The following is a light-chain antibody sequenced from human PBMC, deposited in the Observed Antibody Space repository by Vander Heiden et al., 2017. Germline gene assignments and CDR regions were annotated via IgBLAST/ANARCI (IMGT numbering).Light chain of an antibody. CDR2: SNN. CDR1: ITNIESNT. V-gene: IGLV1-44*01. Sequence: QSVLTQPPSASGTPGQGVTISCSGSITNIESNTVNWYPQLPGTAPKLLIFSNNQRPSGVPDRFSCSKSGTSASLAISGLQAEDEAEYYCAAWDDSLNGPYVVFGGGTKLTVL. CDR3: AAWDDSLNGPYVV. J-gene: IGLJ2*01.